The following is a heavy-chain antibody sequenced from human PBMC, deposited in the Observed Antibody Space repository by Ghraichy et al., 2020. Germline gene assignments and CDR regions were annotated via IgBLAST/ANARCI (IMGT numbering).Heavy chain of an antibody. J-gene: IGHJ4*01. CDR3: TNEFYHEESY. V-gene: IGHV3-23*01. Sequence: GGSLRLSCAASGFIFSNYGMTWVRQAPGKGLEWVATVGPSGAGTHYADSVKGRFTISRDNSKNTMYLQMNSLRVDDTAVYFCTNEFYHEESYWGQGTLLTVSS. CDR1: GFIFSNYG. D-gene: IGHD2/OR15-2a*01. CDR2: VGPSGAGT.